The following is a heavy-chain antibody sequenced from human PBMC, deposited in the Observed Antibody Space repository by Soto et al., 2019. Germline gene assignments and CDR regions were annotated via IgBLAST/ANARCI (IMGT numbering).Heavy chain of an antibody. J-gene: IGHJ6*02. CDR1: GYTFTSYG. V-gene: IGHV1-18*01. Sequence: QVQLVQSGAEVKKPGASVKVSCKASGYTFTSYGISWVRQAPGQGLEWMGWISAYNGNTNYAQKLQGRVTMTTDTSTSTADXGXRXXRSDDTAVYYCARATLLGYCSGGSCYSDYYYGMDVWGQGTTVTVSS. CDR3: ARATLLGYCSGGSCYSDYYYGMDV. CDR2: ISAYNGNT. D-gene: IGHD2-15*01.